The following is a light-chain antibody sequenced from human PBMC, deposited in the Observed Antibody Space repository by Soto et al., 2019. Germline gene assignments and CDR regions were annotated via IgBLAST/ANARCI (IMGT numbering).Light chain of an antibody. CDR1: QSITTW. Sequence: DIQMTQSPSTLSASVGERVTITCRASQSITTWLAWYQQKPGKAPKLLIYKASSLEGGVPSRFSGSGSGTEFNITISSLQPDDFATYYCQQYNTPPLTFGGGTTVEIK. CDR2: KAS. V-gene: IGKV1-5*03. J-gene: IGKJ4*01. CDR3: QQYNTPPLT.